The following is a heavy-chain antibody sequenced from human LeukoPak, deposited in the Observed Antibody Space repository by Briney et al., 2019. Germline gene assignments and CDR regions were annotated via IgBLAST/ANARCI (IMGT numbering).Heavy chain of an antibody. V-gene: IGHV3-23*01. CDR2: ISGSGGST. Sequence: GGSLRLSCAASGFTFSSYAMSWVRQAPGKGLEWVSAISGSGGSTYYADSVKGRFTISRDNSKNTLYLQMNSLRAEDTAVYYCGKVGYSSGWYVGGSQNWFDPWGEGPLVTVSS. D-gene: IGHD6-19*01. J-gene: IGHJ5*02. CDR1: GFTFSSYA. CDR3: GKVGYSSGWYVGGSQNWFDP.